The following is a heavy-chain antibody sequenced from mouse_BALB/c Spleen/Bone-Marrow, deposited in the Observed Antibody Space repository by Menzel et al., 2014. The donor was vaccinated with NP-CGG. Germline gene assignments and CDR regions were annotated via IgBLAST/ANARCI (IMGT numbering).Heavy chain of an antibody. J-gene: IGHJ2*01. V-gene: IGHV5-6-2*01. Sequence: EVKVVESGGGLVKLGGSLKLSCAASGFTFSSYHMSWVRQTPEKRLELVAAINSNGGSTYYPDTVKGRFTISRDNAKNTLYLQISSLKSEDTALYYCARSPYGNHFDYWGQGTTLTVSS. CDR2: INSNGGST. D-gene: IGHD2-10*02. CDR1: GFTFSSYH. CDR3: ARSPYGNHFDY.